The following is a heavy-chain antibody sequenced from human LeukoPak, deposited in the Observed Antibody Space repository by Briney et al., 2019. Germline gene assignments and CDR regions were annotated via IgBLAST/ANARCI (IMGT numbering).Heavy chain of an antibody. CDR1: GGSFSGYN. J-gene: IGHJ6*02. CDR3: ARWRDSSSWYPNHYYYYYGMDV. CDR2: INHSGST. V-gene: IGHV4-34*01. Sequence: HSETLSLTCAVYGGSFSGYNWSWIRQPPGKGLEWIGEINHSGSTNYNPSLKSRVTISVDTSKNQFSLKLSSVTAADTAVYYCARWRDSSSWYPNHYYYYYGMDVWGQGTTVTVSS. D-gene: IGHD6-13*01.